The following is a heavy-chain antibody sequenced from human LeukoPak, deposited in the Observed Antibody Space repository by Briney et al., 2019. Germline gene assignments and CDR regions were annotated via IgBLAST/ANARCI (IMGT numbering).Heavy chain of an antibody. V-gene: IGHV4-39*07. CDR2: IYYSGST. Sequence: PSETLSLTCTVSGGSISSSSYYWGWIRQPPGKGLEWIGSIYYSGSTNSNPSLRSRVTISVDTSKNQFSLKLTSVTAADTAVYYCARERLVDLATIFDYWGQGALVTVSS. J-gene: IGHJ4*02. CDR1: GGSISSSSYY. D-gene: IGHD5-24*01. CDR3: ARERLVDLATIFDY.